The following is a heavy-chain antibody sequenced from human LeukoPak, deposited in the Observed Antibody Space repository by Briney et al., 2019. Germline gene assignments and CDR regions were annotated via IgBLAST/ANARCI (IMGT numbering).Heavy chain of an antibody. CDR3: ARSIAVAGIVSDYYFYGMDV. V-gene: IGHV4-4*02. J-gene: IGHJ6*02. D-gene: IGHD6-19*01. CDR2: ISHGETI. CDR1: GDSIKRTPNW. Sequence: SGTLSLTCAVSGDSIKRTPNWWSWVRQPPGRGLEWIGEISHGETINYNPSLKSRVTISLEKSTNYVSLKLNSVTAADTAVYYCARSIAVAGIVSDYYFYGMDVWGQGTTVTVSS.